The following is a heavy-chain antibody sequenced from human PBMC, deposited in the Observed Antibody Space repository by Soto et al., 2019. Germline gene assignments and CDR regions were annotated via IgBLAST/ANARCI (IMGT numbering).Heavy chain of an antibody. CDR1: GFTFSNYA. V-gene: IGHV3-23*01. CDR3: VKVESSGYPGMDV. Sequence: PGGSLRLSCAASGFTFSNYAMSWVRQAPGKGLEWVSGISGSGGSTYYADSVKGRFTISRDNSKNTLYLQMNSLRAEDTAVYYCVKVESSGYPGMDVWGQGTTVTVSS. D-gene: IGHD3-22*01. J-gene: IGHJ6*02. CDR2: ISGSGGST.